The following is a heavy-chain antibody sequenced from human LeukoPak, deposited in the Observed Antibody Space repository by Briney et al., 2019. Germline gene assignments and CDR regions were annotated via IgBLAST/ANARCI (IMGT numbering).Heavy chain of an antibody. V-gene: IGHV3-21*01. CDR2: ISSSSSYI. Sequence: GGSLRLSCAASGFTFSSYSMNWVRQAPGKGLEWVSAISSSSSYIYYADSVKGRFTISRDNAKNSLYLQMNSLRAEDTAVYYCARPDEQQLVRDAFDIWGQGTMVTVSS. J-gene: IGHJ3*02. CDR3: ARPDEQQLVRDAFDI. D-gene: IGHD6-13*01. CDR1: GFTFSSYS.